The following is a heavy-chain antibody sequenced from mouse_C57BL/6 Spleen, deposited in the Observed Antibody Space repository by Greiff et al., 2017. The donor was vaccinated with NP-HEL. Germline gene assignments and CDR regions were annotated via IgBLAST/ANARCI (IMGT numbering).Heavy chain of an antibody. CDR1: GYAFSSSW. CDR3: ARWGLHLDY. Sequence: QVQLKESGPELVKPGASVKISCKASGYAFSSSWMNWVKQRPGKGLEWIGRIYPGDGDTNYNGKFKGKATLTADKSSSTAYMQLSSLTAEDSAVYFCARWGLHLDYWGQGTTLTVSS. D-gene: IGHD3-3*01. J-gene: IGHJ2*01. CDR2: IYPGDGDT. V-gene: IGHV1-82*01.